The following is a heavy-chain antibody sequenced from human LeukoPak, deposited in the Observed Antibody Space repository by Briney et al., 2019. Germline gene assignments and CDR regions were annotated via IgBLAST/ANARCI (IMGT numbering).Heavy chain of an antibody. V-gene: IGHV4-4*07. Sequence: PSETLSLTCTVSGVSISSYYWSWIRQPAGKGLEWIGRIYTSGSTNYNPSLKSRVTMSVDTSKNQFSLKLSSVTAADTAVYYCARDPIAAAGYGMDVWGQGTTVTVSS. CDR3: ARDPIAAAGYGMDV. CDR1: GVSISSYY. D-gene: IGHD6-13*01. J-gene: IGHJ6*02. CDR2: IYTSGST.